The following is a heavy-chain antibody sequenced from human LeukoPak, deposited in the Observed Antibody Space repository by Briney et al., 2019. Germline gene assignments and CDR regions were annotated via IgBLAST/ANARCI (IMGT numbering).Heavy chain of an antibody. CDR1: GFTFSGYG. D-gene: IGHD6-19*01. CDR3: ARGSSGWTYYFDY. V-gene: IGHV3-30*02. J-gene: IGHJ4*02. CDR2: IRYDGSNK. Sequence: GGSLRLSCAASGFTFSGYGMHWVRQAPGKGLEWVAFIRYDGSNKYYADSVKGRFTISRDNSKNTLYLQMNSLRAEDTAVYYCARGSSGWTYYFDYWGQGTLVTVSS.